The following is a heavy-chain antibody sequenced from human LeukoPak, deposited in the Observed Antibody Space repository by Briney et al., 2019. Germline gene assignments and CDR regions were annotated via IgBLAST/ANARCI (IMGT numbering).Heavy chain of an antibody. V-gene: IGHV3-30*04. CDR2: ISYDGSNK. Sequence: PGGSLRLSCAASGFTFSSYAMHWVRQAPGKGLEWVAVISYDGSNKYYADSVKGRFTISRDNSKNTLYLQMNSLRAEDTAVYYCAREDAIFGVVTTYYYGMDVWGQGTTVTVSS. J-gene: IGHJ6*02. CDR3: AREDAIFGVVTTYYYGMDV. CDR1: GFTFSSYA. D-gene: IGHD3-3*01.